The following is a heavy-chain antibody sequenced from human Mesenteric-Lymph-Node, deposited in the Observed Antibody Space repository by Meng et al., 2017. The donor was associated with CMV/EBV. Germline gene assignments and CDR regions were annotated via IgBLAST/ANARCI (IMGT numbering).Heavy chain of an antibody. V-gene: IGHV3-7*03. CDR3: ARVSTLYDSYGLDV. D-gene: IGHD3-3*01. J-gene: IGHJ6*02. Sequence: GGSLRLSCAASGFTFSNYWMSWVRQAPGRGLEWVASIRQDGSGEFYVNSVKGRFTISRDKARNSLYLQMNSLRGEDTAVYYCARVSTLYDSYGLDVWGQGTTVTVSS. CDR1: GFTFSNYW. CDR2: IRQDGSGE.